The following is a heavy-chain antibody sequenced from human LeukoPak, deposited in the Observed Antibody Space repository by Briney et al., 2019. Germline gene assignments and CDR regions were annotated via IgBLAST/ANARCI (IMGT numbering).Heavy chain of an antibody. V-gene: IGHV5-51*01. J-gene: IGHJ3*02. Sequence: GESLKISCTGAGYSFTSYWIGWVRQMPGKGLEWMGIIYPGDSDTRYSPSFQGQVTISADKSSSTAYLQWSSLKASDTAMYYCARPRTGTYYDAFDIWGQGTRVTVSS. CDR1: GYSFTSYW. CDR2: IYPGDSDT. D-gene: IGHD1-26*01. CDR3: ARPRTGTYYDAFDI.